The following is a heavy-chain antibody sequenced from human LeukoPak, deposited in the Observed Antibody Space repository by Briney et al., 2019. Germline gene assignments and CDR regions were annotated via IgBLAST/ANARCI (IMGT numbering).Heavy chain of an antibody. D-gene: IGHD4-17*01. J-gene: IGHJ6*03. CDR2: INTNTGNP. CDR3: AREGIYGDYFYYYYYMDV. Sequence: ASVKVSCKASGYTFTSYAMNWVRQAPGQGLEWMGWINTNTGNPTYAQGFTGRFVFSLDTSASTAYLQISSLKAEDTAVYYCAREGIYGDYFYYYYYMDVWGKGTTVTVSS. V-gene: IGHV7-4-1*02. CDR1: GYTFTSYA.